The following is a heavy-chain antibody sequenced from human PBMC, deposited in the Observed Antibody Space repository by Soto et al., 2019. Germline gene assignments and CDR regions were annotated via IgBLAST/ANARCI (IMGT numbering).Heavy chain of an antibody. CDR2: ISAYNGNT. D-gene: IGHD3-10*01. CDR3: ARGVGSGTYYNQYNWFDP. J-gene: IGHJ5*02. V-gene: IGHV1-18*01. CDR1: VYTFTSYG. Sequence: GASVKVSCKASVYTFTSYGISWVRQALGQGLEWMGWISAYNGNTNHAQKLQGRVTMTTDTSTSTAYMELRSLRSDDTAVYYCARGVGSGTYYNQYNWFDPWGQGTLVTVSS.